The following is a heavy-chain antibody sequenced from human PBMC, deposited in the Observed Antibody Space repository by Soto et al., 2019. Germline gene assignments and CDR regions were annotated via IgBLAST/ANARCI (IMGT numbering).Heavy chain of an antibody. CDR1: GFTFSSYA. J-gene: IGHJ6*02. D-gene: IGHD6-19*01. V-gene: IGHV3-30*18. Sequence: GGSLRLSCAASGFTFSSYAMHWVRQAPGKGLEWVAVISYDGRNKYYADSVKGRFTISRDNSKNTLYLQMSSLRAEDTAVYYCVKDGSSGWPYYYGMDVWGQGTTVTVSS. CDR3: VKDGSSGWPYYYGMDV. CDR2: ISYDGRNK.